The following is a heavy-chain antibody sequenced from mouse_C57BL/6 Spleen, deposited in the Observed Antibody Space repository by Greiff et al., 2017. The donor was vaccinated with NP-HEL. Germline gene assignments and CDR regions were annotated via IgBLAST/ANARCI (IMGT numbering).Heavy chain of an antibody. J-gene: IGHJ1*03. D-gene: IGHD1-1*01. CDR1: GFTFSDYG. CDR2: ISSGSSTI. Sequence: EVQLQESGGGLVKPGGSLKLSCAASGFTFSDYGMHWVRQAPEKGLEWVAYISSGSSTIYYADTVKGRFTISRDNAKNTLFLQMTSLRSEDTAMYYCANLPYYYGSSWYFDVWGTGTTVTVSS. CDR3: ANLPYYYGSSWYFDV. V-gene: IGHV5-17*01.